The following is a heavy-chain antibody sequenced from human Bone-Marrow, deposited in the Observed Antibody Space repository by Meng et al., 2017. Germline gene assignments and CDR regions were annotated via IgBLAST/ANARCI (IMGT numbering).Heavy chain of an antibody. Sequence: GGSLRLSCAASGFTFSSYWMSWVRQAPGKGLEWVANIKQDGSEKYYVDSVKGRFTISRDNAKNSLYLQMNSLRADDTAVYYCARDPGYSSSWLGTYYYYGMDVWGPGTTVTVSS. CDR1: GFTFSSYW. CDR2: IKQDGSEK. J-gene: IGHJ6*02. V-gene: IGHV3-7*01. D-gene: IGHD6-13*01. CDR3: ARDPGYSSSWLGTYYYYGMDV.